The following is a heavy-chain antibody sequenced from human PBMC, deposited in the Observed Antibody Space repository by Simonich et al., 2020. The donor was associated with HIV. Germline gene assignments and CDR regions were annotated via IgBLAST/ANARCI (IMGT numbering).Heavy chain of an antibody. J-gene: IGHJ2*01. CDR2: INHSERT. CDR1: GGSFSTYY. D-gene: IGHD2-15*01. CDR3: TTSYCSGGTCYWYFDL. Sequence: QVQLQQWGAGLLKPSETLSLTCAVYGGSFSTYYWNWIRQSPGKGLEWIGEINHSERTNYNPSLESRVTISLDTSKNHFSLKLNSVTAADTAVYYCTTSYCSGGTCYWYFDLWGRGTLVTVSS. V-gene: IGHV4-34*01.